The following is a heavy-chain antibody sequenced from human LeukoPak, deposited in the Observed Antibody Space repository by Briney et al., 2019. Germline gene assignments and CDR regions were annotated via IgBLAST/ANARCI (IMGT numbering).Heavy chain of an antibody. Sequence: GGSLRLSCAASGFTFSSYAMNWVRQAPGKGLEWVSYISSSGSTIYYADSVKGRFTISRDNAKNSLYLQMHSLRAEDTAVYYCARDGTTPMSNFYYAMDVWGQGTPVTVSS. D-gene: IGHD4-11*01. V-gene: IGHV3-48*03. J-gene: IGHJ6*02. CDR1: GFTFSSYA. CDR3: ARDGTTPMSNFYYAMDV. CDR2: ISSSGSTI.